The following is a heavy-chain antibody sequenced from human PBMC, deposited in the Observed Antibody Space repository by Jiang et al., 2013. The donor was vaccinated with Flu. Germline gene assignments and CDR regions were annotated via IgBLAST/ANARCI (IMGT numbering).Heavy chain of an antibody. CDR1: GGSISGGDYY. D-gene: IGHD5-12*01. Sequence: GSGSGLVKPSQTLSLTCTVSGGSISGGDYYWTWIRQHPGKGLEWIGYIYDSGYTYFNSSLKSLLTISRDTSKNQFSLKLNAVTAADTAVYYCARGGYSGYGTSGYGLDVWAEGPRSPSPQ. J-gene: IGHJ6*04. CDR2: IYDSGYT. V-gene: IGHV4-31*01. CDR3: ARGGYSGYGTSGYGLDV.